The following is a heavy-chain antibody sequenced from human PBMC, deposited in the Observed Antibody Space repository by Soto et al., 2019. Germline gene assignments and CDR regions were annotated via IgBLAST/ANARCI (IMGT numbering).Heavy chain of an antibody. CDR3: ARDAGYCSSTSCHLGGMDV. J-gene: IGHJ6*02. Sequence: ASETLSLTCTVSGGSISSYYWSWIRQPPGEGLEWIGYIYYSGSTNYNPSLKSRVTISVDTSKNQFSLKLSSVTAADTAVYYCARDAGYCSSTSCHLGGMDVWGQGTTVTVSS. V-gene: IGHV4-59*01. CDR2: IYYSGST. CDR1: GGSISSYY. D-gene: IGHD2-2*01.